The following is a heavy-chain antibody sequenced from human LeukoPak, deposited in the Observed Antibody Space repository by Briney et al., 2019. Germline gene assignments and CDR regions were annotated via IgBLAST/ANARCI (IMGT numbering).Heavy chain of an antibody. V-gene: IGHV4-34*01. Sequence: SETLSLTCAVYGGSFSGYYWSWIRQPPGKGLEWIGEINHSGSTNYNPSLKSRVTISADTSKNQFSLKLSSVTAADTAVYYCARGGYGKYSWFDPWGQGTLVTVSS. D-gene: IGHD6-13*01. CDR1: GGSFSGYY. J-gene: IGHJ5*02. CDR2: INHSGST. CDR3: ARGGYGKYSWFDP.